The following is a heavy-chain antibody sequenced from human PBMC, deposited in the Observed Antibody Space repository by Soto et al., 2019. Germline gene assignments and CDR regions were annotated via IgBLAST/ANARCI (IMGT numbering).Heavy chain of an antibody. D-gene: IGHD2-8*01. V-gene: IGHV5-51*01. CDR2: INPSDSDT. CDR3: ARKGGQMVSMDY. Sequence: GDSLKISCKASGYSFTTYWIGWVRQMPGKGLEWMAIINPSDSDTRYSPSFQGQVTISADKSISTAYLQLSSLKASDTAMYYCARKGGQMVSMDYWGQGTQVTVSS. J-gene: IGHJ4*02. CDR1: GYSFTTYW.